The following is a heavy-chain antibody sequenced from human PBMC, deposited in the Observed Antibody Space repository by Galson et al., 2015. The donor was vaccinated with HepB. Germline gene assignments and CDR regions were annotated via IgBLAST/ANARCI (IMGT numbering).Heavy chain of an antibody. J-gene: IGHJ4*02. CDR3: ARGAKLVPAAMIGY. V-gene: IGHV1-18*01. Sequence: SVKVSCKASGYTFTNYGITWGRQAPGQELEWMGWISVYNGNTNYAQKFQDRVTMTTDTSTTSAYMDLRSLRSDDTAVYDCARGAKLVPAAMIGYRGPGPLVRVSS. CDR1: GYTFTNYG. D-gene: IGHD2-2*01. CDR2: ISVYNGNT.